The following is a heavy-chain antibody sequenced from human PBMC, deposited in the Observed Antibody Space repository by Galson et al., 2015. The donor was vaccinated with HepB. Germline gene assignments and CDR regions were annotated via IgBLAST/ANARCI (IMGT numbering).Heavy chain of an antibody. CDR3: ARAENSGRFIFSYYYGLDV. D-gene: IGHD1-26*01. CDR2: ISSSGTSI. CDR1: GFTFSSYE. Sequence: SLRLSCAASGFTFSSYEMNWVRQAPGKGLEWVSYISSSGTSIYYADSVKGRFTISRDNAKNLLFLQMNSLRVEDTALYYCARAENSGRFIFSYYYGLDVWGQGTTVTVSS. V-gene: IGHV3-48*03. J-gene: IGHJ6*02.